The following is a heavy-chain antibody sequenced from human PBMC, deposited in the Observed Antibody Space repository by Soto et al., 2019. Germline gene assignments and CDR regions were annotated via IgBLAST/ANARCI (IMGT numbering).Heavy chain of an antibody. Sequence: ASVKVSCKASGYTFTGYYMHWVRQAPGQGLEWMGWINPNSGGTNYAQKFQGWVTMTRDTSISTAYMELSRLRSDDTAVYYCARSYYYDFWSGHLEGPGMDVWGQGTTVTLSS. J-gene: IGHJ6*02. CDR2: INPNSGGT. V-gene: IGHV1-2*04. CDR3: ARSYYYDFWSGHLEGPGMDV. CDR1: GYTFTGYY. D-gene: IGHD3-3*01.